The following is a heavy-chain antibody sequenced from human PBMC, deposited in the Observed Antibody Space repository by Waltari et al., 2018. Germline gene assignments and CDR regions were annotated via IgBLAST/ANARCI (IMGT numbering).Heavy chain of an antibody. V-gene: IGHV4-34*01. J-gene: IGHJ2*01. CDR1: GGSFRGYY. Sequence: QVQLQQWGAGLLKPSETLSLTCAVYGGSFRGYYWRWIRPPPGKGLEWIGEINHSGSTNYNPSLESRVTISVDTSKNQFSLKLSSVTAADTAVYYCARGRGSSGWLRYFDLWGRGTLVTVSS. CDR3: ARGRGSSGWLRYFDL. CDR2: INHSGST. D-gene: IGHD6-19*01.